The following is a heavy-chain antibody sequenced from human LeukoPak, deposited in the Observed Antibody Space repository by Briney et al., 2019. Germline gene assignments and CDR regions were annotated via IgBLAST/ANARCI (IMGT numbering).Heavy chain of an antibody. J-gene: IGHJ4*02. CDR3: TRIRGYSAYDFNY. Sequence: GGSLRLSCAASGFSFKDAWVSWVRQAPGKGLEWVGRIKSTTDGVTTDYAAPVKGRFTISRDDSRNTLYLQLNSLKTEDTALYYCTRIRGYSAYDFNYWGQGTLVTVSS. CDR2: IKSTTDGVTT. CDR1: GFSFKDAW. V-gene: IGHV3-15*01. D-gene: IGHD5-12*01.